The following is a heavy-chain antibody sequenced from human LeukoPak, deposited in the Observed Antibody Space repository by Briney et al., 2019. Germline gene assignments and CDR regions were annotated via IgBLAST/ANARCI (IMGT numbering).Heavy chain of an antibody. J-gene: IGHJ4*02. V-gene: IGHV4-59*01. D-gene: IGHD5-18*01. CDR2: IYYSGSS. Sequence: SETLSLTCTVSGGSISSYFWTWIRQPPGKGLEWIGYIYYSGSSNYSPSLKSRVTMSVDSSKNQFSLKLTSMTPADTAVYYCARSERGCSYGWYDYWGQGTLVTVSS. CDR1: GGSISSYF. CDR3: ARSERGCSYGWYDY.